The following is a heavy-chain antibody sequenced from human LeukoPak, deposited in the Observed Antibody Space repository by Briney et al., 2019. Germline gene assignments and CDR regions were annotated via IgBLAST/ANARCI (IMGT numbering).Heavy chain of an antibody. D-gene: IGHD5-18*01. V-gene: IGHV1-69*05. CDR2: IMPLFGTA. J-gene: IGHJ4*02. Sequence: SVKVSCKTSGGTFNNSAIGWVRQAPGQGLEWLGGIMPLFGTAGYAQKFQGRVTITKDESTRTVYLELTSLTSDDTAVYYCASFFTAMEIDYWGQGTLVTVSS. CDR3: ASFFTAMEIDY. CDR1: GGTFNNSA.